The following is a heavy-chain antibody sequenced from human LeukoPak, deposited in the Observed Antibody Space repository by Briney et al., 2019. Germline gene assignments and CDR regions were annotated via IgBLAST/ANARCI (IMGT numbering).Heavy chain of an antibody. CDR1: GFTFSSYS. CDR2: ISSSSSYI. D-gene: IGHD4-11*01. Sequence: PGGSLRLSCAASGFTFSSYSMNWVRQAPGKGLEWVSSISSSSSYIYYADSVKGRFTISRDNAKNSLYLQMNSLRAEDTAVYYCARSYSNYLYYFDYWGQGTLVTVSS. V-gene: IGHV3-21*01. J-gene: IGHJ4*02. CDR3: ARSYSNYLYYFDY.